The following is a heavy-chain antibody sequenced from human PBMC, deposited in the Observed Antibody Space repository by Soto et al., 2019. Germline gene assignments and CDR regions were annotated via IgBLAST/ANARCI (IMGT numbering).Heavy chain of an antibody. V-gene: IGHV3-23*01. J-gene: IGHJ4*02. CDR1: GFTFSGYA. CDR2: IHGGGNSA. D-gene: IGHD3-16*01. CDR3: ATFTFGGVDD. Sequence: EVQLLESGGDLVQPGRSLRLSCAASGFTFSGYAMSWVRQAPGKGLEWVSVIHGGGNSAYYADSVKGRFTISRDNSKNTLYLQMNSLRVDDTAVYYCATFTFGGVDDWGQGTLVTVSS.